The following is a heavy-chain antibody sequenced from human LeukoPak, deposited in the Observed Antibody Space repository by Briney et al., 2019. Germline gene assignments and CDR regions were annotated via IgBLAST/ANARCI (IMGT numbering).Heavy chain of an antibody. CDR2: IYHSGST. CDR3: ATVPPAKLNTAMDDLPDY. CDR1: GYSISSGYY. Sequence: SETLSLTCTVSGYSISSGYYWGWIRQPPGKGLEWIGSIYHSGSTYYNPSLKSRVTISVDTSKNQFSLKLSSVTAAGTAVYYCATVPPAKLNTAMDDLPDYWGQGTLVTVSS. V-gene: IGHV4-38-2*02. D-gene: IGHD5-18*01. J-gene: IGHJ4*02.